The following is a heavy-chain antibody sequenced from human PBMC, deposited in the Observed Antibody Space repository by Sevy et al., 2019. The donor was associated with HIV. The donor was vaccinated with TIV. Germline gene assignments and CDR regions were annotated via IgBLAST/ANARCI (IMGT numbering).Heavy chain of an antibody. Sequence: GGSLRLSCTASGFTFSSAWMSWVRQAPGKGLEWVGRIKSEFDGGAIDYAAPVKGRFSISREDSKTTGYLQMNSLKTDVTAVYYCITDPAYRGYDEEVINYYFYGMDVWGQGTTVTVSS. CDR3: ITDPAYRGYDEEVINYYFYGMDV. V-gene: IGHV3-15*01. CDR1: GFTFSSAW. CDR2: IKSEFDGGAI. D-gene: IGHD5-12*01. J-gene: IGHJ6*02.